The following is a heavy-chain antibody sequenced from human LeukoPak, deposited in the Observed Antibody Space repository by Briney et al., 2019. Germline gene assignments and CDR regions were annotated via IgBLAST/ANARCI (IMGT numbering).Heavy chain of an antibody. CDR3: ARQLGYCSDGSCYFDY. CDR2: ISGSGGST. Sequence: GGSLRLSCAASGFTFNNYAMSRVRQAPGRGLEWVSAISGSGGSTYYADPVKGRFTISRDNSKNTLHLQMNSLRAEDTAVYHCARQLGYCSDGSCYFDYWGQGTLVTVSS. V-gene: IGHV3-23*01. J-gene: IGHJ4*02. CDR1: GFTFNNYA. D-gene: IGHD2-15*01.